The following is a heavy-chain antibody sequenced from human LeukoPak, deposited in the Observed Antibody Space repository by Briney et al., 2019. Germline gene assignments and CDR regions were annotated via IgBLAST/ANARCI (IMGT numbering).Heavy chain of an antibody. J-gene: IGHJ4*02. D-gene: IGHD6-13*01. CDR1: GFTFSSYA. CDR2: ISGSGGST. Sequence: GGSLRLSRAASGFTFSSYAMSWVRQAPGKGLEWVSAISGSGGSTYYADSVKGRFTISRDNSKNTLYLQMNSLRAEDTAVYYCAKDGVYSSSWYDFDYWGQGTLVTVSS. CDR3: AKDGVYSSSWYDFDY. V-gene: IGHV3-23*01.